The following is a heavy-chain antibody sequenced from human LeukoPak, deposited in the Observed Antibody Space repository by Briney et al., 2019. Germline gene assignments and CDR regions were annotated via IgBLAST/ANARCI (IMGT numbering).Heavy chain of an antibody. J-gene: IGHJ4*02. CDR1: GYTFTGYY. V-gene: IGHV1-2*02. CDR2: INPNSGGT. CDR3: ARDLFGYDFWCGYSGYFDY. D-gene: IGHD3-3*01. Sequence: GASVKVSCKASGYTFTGYYMHWVRQAPGQGLEWMGWINPNSGGTNYAQKFQGRVTMTRDTSISTAYMELSRLRSDDTAVYYCARDLFGYDFWCGYSGYFDYWGQGTLVTVSS.